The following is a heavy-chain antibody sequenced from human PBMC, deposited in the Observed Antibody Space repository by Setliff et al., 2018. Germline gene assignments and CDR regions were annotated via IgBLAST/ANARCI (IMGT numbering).Heavy chain of an antibody. CDR2: ISAYNGYI. Sequence: ASLKVSCKASGYAFGSSGISWVRQAPGQGLEWMGWISAYNGYIVYAQKFQGRVTMTTDTSTTTAYMEVRSLRSDDTAVYYCARDRKEIVVKPPASSLDYWGQGTQVTVSS. CDR3: ARDRKEIVVKPPASSLDY. J-gene: IGHJ4*02. D-gene: IGHD2-2*01. V-gene: IGHV1-18*01. CDR1: GYAFGSSG.